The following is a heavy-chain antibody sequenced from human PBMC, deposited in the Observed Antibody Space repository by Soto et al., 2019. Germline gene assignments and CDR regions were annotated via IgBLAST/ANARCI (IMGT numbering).Heavy chain of an antibody. Sequence: GGSLRLSCAASVFPFSSYAMSWVRQAPGKGLEWVSAISGSGGSTYYADSVKGRFTISRDNSKNTLYLQMNSLRAEDTAVYYCAKCYYDSSGYGYYYYGMDVWGQGTTVTVSS. CDR1: VFPFSSYA. CDR2: ISGSGGST. J-gene: IGHJ6*02. CDR3: AKCYYDSSGYGYYYYGMDV. V-gene: IGHV3-23*01. D-gene: IGHD3-22*01.